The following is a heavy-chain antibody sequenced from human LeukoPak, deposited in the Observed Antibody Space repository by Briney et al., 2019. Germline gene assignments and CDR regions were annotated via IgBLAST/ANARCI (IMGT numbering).Heavy chain of an antibody. CDR2: IRSKAYGGTT. Sequence: GRSLRLSCTASGFTFGDYAMSWVRQAPGKGLEWVGFIRSKAYGGTTEYAACVKGRFTISRDDSKSIAYLQMNSLKTEDTAVSYCTRALSMVRGIEGPFYYYYGMDVWGQGTTVTVSS. CDR3: TRALSMVRGIEGPFYYYYGMDV. V-gene: IGHV3-49*04. D-gene: IGHD3-10*01. CDR1: GFTFGDYA. J-gene: IGHJ6*02.